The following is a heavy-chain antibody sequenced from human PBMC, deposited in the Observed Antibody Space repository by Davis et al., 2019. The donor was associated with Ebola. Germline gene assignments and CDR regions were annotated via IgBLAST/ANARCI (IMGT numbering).Heavy chain of an antibody. CDR1: GGSISSSNW. CDR2: IYHSGST. D-gene: IGHD6-25*01. V-gene: IGHV4-4*02. Sequence: MPSETLSLTCAVSGGSISSSNWWSWVRQPPGKGLEWIGEIYHSGSTNYNPSLKSRVTISVDKSKNQFSLKLSSVAAADTAVYYCARGELSSAFFGLDVWGQGTTVTVSS. CDR3: ARGELSSAFFGLDV. J-gene: IGHJ6*02.